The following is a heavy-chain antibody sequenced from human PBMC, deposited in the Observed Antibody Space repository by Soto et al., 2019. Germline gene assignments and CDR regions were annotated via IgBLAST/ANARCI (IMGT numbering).Heavy chain of an antibody. CDR3: ARRVVAAAGTAFLSWFDP. V-gene: IGHV4-30-4*01. J-gene: IGHJ5*02. D-gene: IGHD6-13*01. CDR2: IYYSGST. Sequence: PSETLSLTCTVSGGSISSGDYYWSWIRQPPGKGLEWIGYIYYSGSTYYNPSLKSRVTISVDTSKNQFSLKLSSVTAADTAVYYCARRVVAAAGTAFLSWFDPWGQGTLVTVSS. CDR1: GGSISSGDYY.